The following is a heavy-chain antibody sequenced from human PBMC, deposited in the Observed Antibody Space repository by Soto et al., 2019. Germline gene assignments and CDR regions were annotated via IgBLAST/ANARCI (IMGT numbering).Heavy chain of an antibody. Sequence: QLHLVQSGAVVKKPGASVTVSCSASGYPVTAYYMHWVRQAPGRGLEWMGGINPATGAAKYTQTFPGRVTMTRDPSTSTVFMELRGLTSEDTAVFYCARGGGVGVAGSAAFDMWGQGTLVTVSS. D-gene: IGHD3-3*01. CDR2: INPATGAA. J-gene: IGHJ3*02. CDR1: GYPVTAYY. V-gene: IGHV1-2*02. CDR3: ARGGGVGVAGSAAFDM.